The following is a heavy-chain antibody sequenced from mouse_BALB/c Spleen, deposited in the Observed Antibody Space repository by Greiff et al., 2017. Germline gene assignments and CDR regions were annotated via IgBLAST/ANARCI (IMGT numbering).Heavy chain of an antibody. CDR1: GYTFTSYY. D-gene: IGHD2-1*01. J-gene: IGHJ4*01. V-gene: IGHV1S81*02. CDR2: INPSNGGT. CDR3: TWDGNYVAY. Sequence: QVQLQQSGAELVKPGASVKLSCKASGYTFTSYYMYWVKQRPGQGLEWIGEINPSNGGTNFNEKFKSKATLTVDKSSSTAYMQLSSLTSEDSAVYYCTWDGNYVAYWGQGTSVTVSS.